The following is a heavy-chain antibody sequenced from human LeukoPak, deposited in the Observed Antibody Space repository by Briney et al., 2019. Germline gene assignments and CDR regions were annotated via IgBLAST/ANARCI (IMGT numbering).Heavy chain of an antibody. V-gene: IGHV5-51*01. CDR2: IYPGDSDT. D-gene: IGHD3-22*01. J-gene: IGHJ4*02. CDR1: GYSFTSYW. CDR3: ARRGLYYDSSGYYSNYFDY. Sequence: GESLKVSCKGSGYSFTSYWIGWVRQMPGKGLEWMGIIYPGDSDTRDSPSFQGQVTISADKSISTAYLQWSSLKASDTAMYYCARRGLYYDSSGYYSNYFDYWGQGTLVTVSS.